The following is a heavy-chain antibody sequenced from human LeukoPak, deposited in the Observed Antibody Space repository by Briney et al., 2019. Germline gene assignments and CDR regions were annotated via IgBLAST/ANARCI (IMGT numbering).Heavy chain of an antibody. CDR3: AKDGGSAYHPNDAFDI. CDR2: ISYDGSNK. J-gene: IGHJ3*02. D-gene: IGHD3-22*01. Sequence: GGSLRLSCAASGFTFSSYGMHWVRQAPGKGLEWVAVISYDGSNKYYADSVKGRFSISRDNSKNTLYLQMNSLRPEDTAMFYCAKDGGSAYHPNDAFDIWGQGTMVTVSS. V-gene: IGHV3-30*18. CDR1: GFTFSSYG.